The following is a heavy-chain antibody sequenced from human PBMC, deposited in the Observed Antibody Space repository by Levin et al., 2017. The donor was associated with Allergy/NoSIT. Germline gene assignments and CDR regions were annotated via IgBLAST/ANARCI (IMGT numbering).Heavy chain of an antibody. CDR3: ARGGGYTSRWHLAKQQRNEYHHDYMDV. Sequence: SETLSLTCAVYGGSFSDYYWSWIRQSPGKGLEWIGEINHSGGTNYNPSLKSRVTISVDTSKSQVSLRLSSVTAADTAVVYCARGGGYTSRWHLAKQQRNEYHHDYMDVWGKGTPVTVS. CDR1: GGSFSDYY. J-gene: IGHJ6*03. CDR2: INHSGGT. D-gene: IGHD6-13*01. V-gene: IGHV4-34*01.